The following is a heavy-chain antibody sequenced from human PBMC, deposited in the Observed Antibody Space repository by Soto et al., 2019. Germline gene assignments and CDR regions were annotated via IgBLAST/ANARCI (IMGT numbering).Heavy chain of an antibody. CDR3: ARNSVSNLGPRTVVEGH. CDR1: GFTVSNNY. D-gene: IGHD2-15*01. Sequence: EVQLVESGGALVQPGGSLRLSCAASGFTVSNNYMSWVRQAPGKGLEWVSLIYSGGTTSYADSVKGRFTISRDSSKNTLNLQMNSLRAEDTAVCYCARNSVSNLGPRTVVEGHWGQGTLVTVSS. J-gene: IGHJ4*02. CDR2: IYSGGTT. V-gene: IGHV3-66*01.